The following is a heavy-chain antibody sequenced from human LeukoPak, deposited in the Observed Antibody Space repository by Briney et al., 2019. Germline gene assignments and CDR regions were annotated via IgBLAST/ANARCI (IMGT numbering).Heavy chain of an antibody. Sequence: GGSLRLSCAASGFTFSDHHMDWVRQAPGKGLEWVSAISGSGGSTYYADSVKGRFTISRDNSKNTLYLQMNSLRAEDTAVYYCAKSQWLADNWFDPWGQGTLVTVSS. CDR2: ISGSGGST. J-gene: IGHJ5*02. CDR1: GFTFSDHH. V-gene: IGHV3-23*01. D-gene: IGHD2-8*01. CDR3: AKSQWLADNWFDP.